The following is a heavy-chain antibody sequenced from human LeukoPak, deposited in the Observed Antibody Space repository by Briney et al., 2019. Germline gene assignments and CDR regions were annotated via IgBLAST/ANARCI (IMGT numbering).Heavy chain of an antibody. D-gene: IGHD6-13*01. CDR3: ERGHGTSWFPFYS. J-gene: IGHJ4*02. CDR1: GFPFSNYQ. V-gene: IGHV3-48*03. Sequence: GGSLRLSCAASGFPFSNYQMNWVSQAPGKGLEWVSHISDGDPTIYYADSVKGRFTISRDDAKSSLYLELNSLSAEDTAIYYCERGHGTSWFPFYSWGQGTLVTVSS. CDR2: ISDGDPTI.